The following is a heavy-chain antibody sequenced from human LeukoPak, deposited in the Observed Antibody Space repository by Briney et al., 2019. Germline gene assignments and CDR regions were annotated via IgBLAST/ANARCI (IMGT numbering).Heavy chain of an antibody. D-gene: IGHD1-26*01. CDR2: IKQDGSEK. CDR3: ARDKIVGATLLDY. Sequence: PGGSLRLSCAASGFTFSSYWMSWVRQAPGKGLEWVANIKQDGSEKYYVDSVKGRFTISGDNAKNSLYLQMNSLRAEDTAVYYCARDKIVGATLLDYWGQGTLVTVSS. J-gene: IGHJ4*02. CDR1: GFTFSSYW. V-gene: IGHV3-7*01.